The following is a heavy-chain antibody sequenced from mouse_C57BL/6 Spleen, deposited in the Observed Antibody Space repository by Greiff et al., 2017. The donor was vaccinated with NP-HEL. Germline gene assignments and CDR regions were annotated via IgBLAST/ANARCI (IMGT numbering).Heavy chain of an antibody. Sequence: VQLQQSGAELVRPGASVTLSCKASGYTFTDYEMHWVKQTPVHGLEWIGAIDPETGGTAYNQKFKGKAILTADKSSSTAYMELRSLTSEDSAVYYCTITTVIADYYAMDYWGQGTSVTVSS. CDR2: IDPETGGT. V-gene: IGHV1-15*01. D-gene: IGHD1-1*01. J-gene: IGHJ4*01. CDR3: TITTVIADYYAMDY. CDR1: GYTFTDYE.